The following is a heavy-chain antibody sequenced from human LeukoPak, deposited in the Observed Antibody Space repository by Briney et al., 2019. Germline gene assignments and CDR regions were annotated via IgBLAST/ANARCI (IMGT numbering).Heavy chain of an antibody. J-gene: IGHJ4*02. CDR3: AREAPPGSFDY. Sequence: GGSLRLSCAASGFTFSTYPMHWVRQDPGKGLESVSAISGDGTSTYYANSVKGRFTISRDNSKYTLYLKMGSLRPEDTAVYYCAREAPPGSFDYWGQGTLVTVSS. CDR1: GFTFSTYP. D-gene: IGHD6-19*01. V-gene: IGHV3-64*01. CDR2: ISGDGTST.